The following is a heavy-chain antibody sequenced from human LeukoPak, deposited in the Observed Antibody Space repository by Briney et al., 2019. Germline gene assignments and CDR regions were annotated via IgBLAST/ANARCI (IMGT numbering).Heavy chain of an antibody. CDR3: AGDRRDYYDSSGYYDNVDAFDI. Sequence: PSETLSLTCTVSGGSISSYYWSWIRQPAGKGLEWIGRIYTSGSTNYNPSLKSRVTMSVDTSKNQFSLKLSSVTAADTAVYYCAGDRRDYYDSSGYYDNVDAFDIWGQGTMVTVSS. J-gene: IGHJ3*02. CDR1: GGSISSYY. D-gene: IGHD3-22*01. CDR2: IYTSGST. V-gene: IGHV4-4*07.